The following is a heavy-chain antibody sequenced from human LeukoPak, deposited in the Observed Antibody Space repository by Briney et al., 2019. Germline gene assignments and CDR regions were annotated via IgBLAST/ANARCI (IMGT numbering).Heavy chain of an antibody. D-gene: IGHD1-26*01. CDR1: GFTFNRYG. V-gene: IGHV3-30*02. CDR3: AKEPRTVGATRAYFDY. J-gene: IGHJ4*02. CDR2: IRYDGSNK. Sequence: GGSLRLSCAASGFTFNRYGVHWVRQAPGKGLEWVAFIRYDGSNKYYADSVKGRFTISRDSSKNTLYLQMNSLRAEDTAVYCCAKEPRTVGATRAYFDYWGQGTLVTVSS.